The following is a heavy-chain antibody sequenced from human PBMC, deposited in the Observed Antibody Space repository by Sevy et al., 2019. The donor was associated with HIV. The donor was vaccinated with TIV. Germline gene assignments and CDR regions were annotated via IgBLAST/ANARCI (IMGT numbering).Heavy chain of an antibody. D-gene: IGHD3-22*01. CDR2: ISWNSGSI. J-gene: IGHJ3*02. CDR1: GFTFDDYA. V-gene: IGHV3-9*01. Sequence: GGSPRLSCAASGFTFDDYAMHWVRQAPGKGLEWVSGISWNSGSIGYADSVKGRFTISRDNAKNSLYLQMNSLRAEDTALYYCAKDSRAGYDSSGYYSSDAFDIWGQGTMVTVSS. CDR3: AKDSRAGYDSSGYYSSDAFDI.